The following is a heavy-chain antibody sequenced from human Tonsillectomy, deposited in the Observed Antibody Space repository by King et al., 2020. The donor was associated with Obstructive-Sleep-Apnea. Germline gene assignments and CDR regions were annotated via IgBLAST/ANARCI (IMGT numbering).Heavy chain of an antibody. CDR1: GFTFKNYW. CDR3: TRDLSPAVSGSYFDAFYI. CDR2: INRDGTQK. D-gene: IGHD3-10*01. Sequence: VQLVESGGGLVQPGGSLRLSCAASGFTFKNYWMIWVRQVPGKGLEWVANINRDGTQKNYVDSVKGRFTISRDNSRKSLSLQMNSLRAEDTAVYHCTRDLSPAVSGSYFDAFYIWGQGTMVTVSS. V-gene: IGHV3-7*01. J-gene: IGHJ3*02.